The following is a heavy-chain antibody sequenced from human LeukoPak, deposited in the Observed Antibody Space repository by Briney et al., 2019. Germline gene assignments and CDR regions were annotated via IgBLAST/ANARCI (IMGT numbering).Heavy chain of an antibody. Sequence: PGESLKISCAASGFTFSSYGMHWVRQAPGKGLEWVAVISYDGNIKYYADSVKGRFTISRDNSKNTLYLQMNSLRAEDTAVYYCAKRGGGSGWYYFDYWGQGTLVSVSS. J-gene: IGHJ4*02. V-gene: IGHV3-30*18. CDR2: ISYDGNIK. D-gene: IGHD6-19*01. CDR1: GFTFSSYG. CDR3: AKRGGGSGWYYFDY.